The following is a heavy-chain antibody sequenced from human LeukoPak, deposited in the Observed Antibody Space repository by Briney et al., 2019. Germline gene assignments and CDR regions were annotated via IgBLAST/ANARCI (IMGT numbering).Heavy chain of an antibody. CDR2: INAGNGNS. Sequence: GASVKVSCKASGYTFTSYAMHWVRQAPGQRLEWMGWINAGNGNSKYSQGLQGRVTITRDTSASTAYMELSSLRLEDMAVYYCARESRIVGATAFDYWGQGTLVTVSS. D-gene: IGHD1-26*01. V-gene: IGHV1-3*03. CDR1: GYTFTSYA. CDR3: ARESRIVGATAFDY. J-gene: IGHJ4*02.